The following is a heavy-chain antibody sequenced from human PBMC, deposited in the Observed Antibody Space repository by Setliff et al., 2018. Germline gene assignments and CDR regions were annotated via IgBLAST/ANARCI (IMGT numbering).Heavy chain of an antibody. CDR3: ARDEVNCSGSKCYSGFDS. D-gene: IGHD2-15*01. V-gene: IGHV3-48*01. J-gene: IGHJ4*02. Sequence: PGGSLRLSCEASGFSFSNYAMNWVRQAPGKGLEWVSYIISNSLTIHYADSVRGRFTVSRDNARNSLYLQMNNLRAEDTAVYYCARDEVNCSGSKCYSGFDSWGQGTLVTVSS. CDR1: GFSFSNYA. CDR2: IISNSLTI.